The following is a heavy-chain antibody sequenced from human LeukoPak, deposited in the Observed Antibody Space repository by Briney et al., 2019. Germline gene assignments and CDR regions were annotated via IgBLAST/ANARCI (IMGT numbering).Heavy chain of an antibody. J-gene: IGHJ4*02. D-gene: IGHD6-13*01. CDR3: ARGASSSWNLDY. CDR2: VDASGRT. Sequence: SETLSLTCTVSGGSISTYHWSWIRQPAGKGLEWIGLVDASGRTNYNPSLQSRVTISVDTSKNQFTLQLSSVTAADTAVYYCARGASSSWNLDYWGQGTLITVSS. V-gene: IGHV4-4*07. CDR1: GGSISTYH.